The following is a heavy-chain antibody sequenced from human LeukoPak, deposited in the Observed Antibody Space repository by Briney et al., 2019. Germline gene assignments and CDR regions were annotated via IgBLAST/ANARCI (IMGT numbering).Heavy chain of an antibody. CDR3: ARDRRNSWYSSSRAFDY. D-gene: IGHD6-13*01. Sequence: SETLSLTCTVSGGSISSYYWSWIRQPPGKGLEWIGYIHYSGSTHYNPSLKSRVTISVDTSKNQFSLKLRSVTAADTAVYYCARDRRNSWYSSSRAFDYWGQGTLVTVSS. J-gene: IGHJ4*02. CDR1: GGSISSYY. V-gene: IGHV4-59*01. CDR2: IHYSGST.